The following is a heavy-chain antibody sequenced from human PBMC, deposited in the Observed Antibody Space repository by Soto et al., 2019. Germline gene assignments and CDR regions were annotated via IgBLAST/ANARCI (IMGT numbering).Heavy chain of an antibody. CDR3: ARGSSSCPDY. V-gene: IGHV4-34*01. CDR2: INHSGST. Sequence: SETLSLTCAVYGGSFSGYYWSWIRQPPGKGLEWIGEINHSGSTNYNPSLKSRVTISVDTSKNQFSLKLSSVTAADTAVYYCARGSSSCPDYWGQGTLVTVS. D-gene: IGHD6-13*01. CDR1: GGSFSGYY. J-gene: IGHJ4*02.